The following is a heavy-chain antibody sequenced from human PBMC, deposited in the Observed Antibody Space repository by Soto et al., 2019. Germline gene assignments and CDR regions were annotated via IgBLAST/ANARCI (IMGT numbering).Heavy chain of an antibody. CDR1: GFTVSSDY. CDR3: ARDFVVGGPTINYYYGMDV. V-gene: IGHV3-66*01. Sequence: SLRLSWAAAGFTVSSDYMSCVRQAPGKGLEWISIIYSAGNTYYADSVKGRFTISRDNSKNTLYLQMNSLGAEDTAVYYCARDFVVGGPTINYYYGMDVWGQGTTVTVSS. D-gene: IGHD1-26*01. CDR2: IYSAGNT. J-gene: IGHJ6*02.